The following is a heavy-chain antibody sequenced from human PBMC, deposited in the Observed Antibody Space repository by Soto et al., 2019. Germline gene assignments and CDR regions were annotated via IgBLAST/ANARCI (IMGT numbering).Heavy chain of an antibody. CDR1: GFSLSTSGMC. CDR2: IDWDDDK. D-gene: IGHD2-8*01. V-gene: IGHV2-70*11. Sequence: GXGPTLVNPTQTLTLTCTFSGFSLSTSGMCVSWIRQPPGKALEWLARIDWDDDKYYSTSLKTRLTISKDTSKNQVVLTMTNMDPVDTATYYCARISSGATYCTNGVCHNYYYYMDVWGKGTTVTVSS. CDR3: ARISSGATYCTNGVCHNYYYYMDV. J-gene: IGHJ6*03.